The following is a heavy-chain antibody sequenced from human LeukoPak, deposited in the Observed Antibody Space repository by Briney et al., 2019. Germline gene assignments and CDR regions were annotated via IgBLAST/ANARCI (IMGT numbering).Heavy chain of an antibody. J-gene: IGHJ4*02. V-gene: IGHV3-23*01. CDR2: ISGSGGST. CDR3: AKDLERYDFWSGYYGTLDY. CDR1: GFTFSSYS. D-gene: IGHD3-3*01. Sequence: PGGSLRLSCAASGFTFSSYSMSWVRQAPGKGLEWVSAISGSGGSTYYADSVKGRFTISRDNSKNTLYLQMNSLRAEDTAVYYCAKDLERYDFWSGYYGTLDYWGQGTLVTVSS.